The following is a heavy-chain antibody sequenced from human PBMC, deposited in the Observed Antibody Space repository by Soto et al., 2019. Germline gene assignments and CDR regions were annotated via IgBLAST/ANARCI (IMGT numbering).Heavy chain of an antibody. V-gene: IGHV1-18*03. CDR1: GYIFNGYG. Sequence: QVQLVQSGAEVKKPGASVKVSCKASGYIFNGYGITWVRQAPGQGLEWMGWISGYNGNTNYAQKLQGRVTMTTDTARSTAYMELRRRRADDMAVYDCARDQEQQFPSSYCYGVEVLGQGSTGTVYS. CDR2: ISGYNGNT. D-gene: IGHD6-13*01. J-gene: IGHJ6*02. CDR3: ARDQEQQFPSSYCYGVEV.